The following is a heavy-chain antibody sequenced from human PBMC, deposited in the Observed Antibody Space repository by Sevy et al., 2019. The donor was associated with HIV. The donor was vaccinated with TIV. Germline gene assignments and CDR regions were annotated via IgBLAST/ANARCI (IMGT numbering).Heavy chain of an antibody. D-gene: IGHD5-18*01. Sequence: ASVKVSCKASGGTFSSYAISWVRQAPGQGLEWMGGIIPIFGTANYAQKFQGRVTITADESTSTAYMELSSLGSEDTAVYYCARTSLQRGYSYGYYFDYWGQGTLVTVSS. CDR2: IIPIFGTA. CDR3: ARTSLQRGYSYGYYFDY. J-gene: IGHJ4*02. V-gene: IGHV1-69*13. CDR1: GGTFSSYA.